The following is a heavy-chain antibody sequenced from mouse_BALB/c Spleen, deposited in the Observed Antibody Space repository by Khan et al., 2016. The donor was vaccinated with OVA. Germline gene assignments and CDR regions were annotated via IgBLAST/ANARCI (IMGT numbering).Heavy chain of an antibody. V-gene: IGHV1S137*01. CDR2: ISTYFGDA. Sequence: QMQLEESGAELVRPGVSVKISCKGSGYIFTDFTMHWVKQSHAMSLEWIGVISTYFGDATYNQKFKDKATMTVDKSSSTAYLELARLTSEDSAIYYCTRGGGGNRFAYWGQGTLVTVSA. CDR3: TRGGGGNRFAY. CDR1: GYIFTDFT. J-gene: IGHJ3*01.